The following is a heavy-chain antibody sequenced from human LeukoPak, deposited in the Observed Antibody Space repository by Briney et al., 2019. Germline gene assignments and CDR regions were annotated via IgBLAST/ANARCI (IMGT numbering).Heavy chain of an antibody. CDR3: AKDRPAGAAAGLGFDP. J-gene: IGHJ5*02. CDR1: GGSISSSSYY. Sequence: SETLSLTCTVSGGSISSSSYYWGWIRQPPGKGLEWIGSIYYSGSTYYNPSLKSRVTISVDTSKHQFSLKLSSVTAADTAVYYCAKDRPAGAAAGLGFDPWGQGTLVTVSS. D-gene: IGHD6-13*01. V-gene: IGHV4-39*07. CDR2: IYYSGST.